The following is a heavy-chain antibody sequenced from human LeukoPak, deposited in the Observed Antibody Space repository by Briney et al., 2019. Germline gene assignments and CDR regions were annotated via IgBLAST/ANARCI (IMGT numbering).Heavy chain of an antibody. J-gene: IGHJ6*02. CDR2: ISAYNGNT. CDR1: GYTFTSYG. D-gene: IGHD3-3*01. Sequence: ASVKVSCKASGYTFTSYGISWVRQAPGQGLEWMGWISAYNGNTNYAQKLQGRVTMTTDTSTSTAYMELRSLRSDDTAAYYCARDHADFWSGYGMDVWGQGTTVTVSS. V-gene: IGHV1-18*01. CDR3: ARDHADFWSGYGMDV.